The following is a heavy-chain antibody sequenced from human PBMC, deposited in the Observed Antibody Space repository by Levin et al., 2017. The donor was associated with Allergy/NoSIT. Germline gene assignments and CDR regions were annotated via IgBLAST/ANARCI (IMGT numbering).Heavy chain of an antibody. CDR1: GFTFSGSA. V-gene: IGHV3-73*01. J-gene: IGHJ4*02. Sequence: GGSLRLSCAASGFTFSGSAMYWVRQASGKGLEWVGRVGTKGESYAAADAASVKGRFTLSRDDSKDTAYLQMNSLKTEDTAVYYCGRGGGEKQLDYWGQGTLVTVSS. CDR3: GRGGGEKQLDY. D-gene: IGHD2-21*01. CDR2: VGTKGESYAA.